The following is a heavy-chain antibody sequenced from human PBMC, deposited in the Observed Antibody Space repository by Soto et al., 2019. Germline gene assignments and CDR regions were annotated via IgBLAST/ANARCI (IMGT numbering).Heavy chain of an antibody. Sequence: QVTLKESGPVLVKPTETLTLTCTVSGFSLNNPRMGVSWIRQPPGEPLEWLAHFFSDAERSYSASMQSRLTMSTDTSGNQVVLTMTNMDPVDTATYFCARMDGDYNYYAMDVWGQGTTVTVSS. CDR3: ARMDGDYNYYAMDV. V-gene: IGHV2-26*01. D-gene: IGHD4-17*01. CDR2: FFSDAER. CDR1: GFSLNNPRMG. J-gene: IGHJ6*02.